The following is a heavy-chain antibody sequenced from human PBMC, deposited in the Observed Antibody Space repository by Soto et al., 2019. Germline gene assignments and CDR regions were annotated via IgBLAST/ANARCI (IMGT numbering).Heavy chain of an antibody. J-gene: IGHJ4*02. V-gene: IGHV4-38-2*01. D-gene: IGHD2-2*01. CDR1: GYSIRSDYY. CDR3: ARVTGSKGYFDY. Sequence: SETLSLTCAVSGYSIRSDYYWGWIWQPPGKGLEWIGSIYQSGTAYYNPSLKSRVTISVDTSKNEFSLKVSSVTAADTAVYYCARVTGSKGYFDYWGQGTLVTVSS. CDR2: IYQSGTA.